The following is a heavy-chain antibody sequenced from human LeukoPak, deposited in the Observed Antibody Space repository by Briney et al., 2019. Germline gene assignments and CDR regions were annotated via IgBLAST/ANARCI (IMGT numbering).Heavy chain of an antibody. CDR1: GGSFSGYY. CDR2: INHSGST. Sequence: PSETLSLTCAVYGGSFSGYYWNWIRQPPGKGLEWIGEINHSGSTNYNPSLKSRVTISVDTSKNQFSLKLSSVTAADTAVYYCARHCLARFPRKGMDVWGQGTTVTVSS. D-gene: IGHD3-3*01. J-gene: IGHJ6*02. CDR3: ARHCLARFPRKGMDV. V-gene: IGHV4-34*01.